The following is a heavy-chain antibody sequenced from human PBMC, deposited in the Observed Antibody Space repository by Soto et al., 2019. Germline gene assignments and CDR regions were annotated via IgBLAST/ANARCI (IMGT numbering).Heavy chain of an antibody. Sequence: SVKVSCKASGVTFTRQDMRWVRQAPGQGLEWMGGIIPIFGTPQYAEKFQDRVTITADESTSTAYMELSSLTSEDTAVYYCATNEGRDGYNFDYWGQGTLVTVSS. D-gene: IGHD5-12*01. CDR1: GVTFTRQD. CDR3: ATNEGRDGYNFDY. V-gene: IGHV1-69*13. CDR2: IIPIFGTP. J-gene: IGHJ4*02.